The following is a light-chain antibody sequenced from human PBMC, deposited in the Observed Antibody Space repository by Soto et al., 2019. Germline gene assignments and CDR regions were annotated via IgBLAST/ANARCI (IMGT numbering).Light chain of an antibody. Sequence: EVVLTLSPATLSSFPGDRVTLSCRASQYINTRLAWYQHRPGQAPRLLIYGASSRATGIPARFSASGSGTDFTLTISSLEAEDSAVYYCQQRFNWPLTFGGRTMVAIK. V-gene: IGKV3-11*01. J-gene: IGKJ4*02. CDR2: GAS. CDR3: QQRFNWPLT. CDR1: QYINTR.